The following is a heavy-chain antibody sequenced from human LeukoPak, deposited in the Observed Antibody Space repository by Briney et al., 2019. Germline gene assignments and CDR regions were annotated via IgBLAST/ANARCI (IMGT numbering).Heavy chain of an antibody. CDR3: ARAGGYSGYDIDY. D-gene: IGHD5-12*01. V-gene: IGHV4-34*01. CDR1: GGSFSGYY. J-gene: IGHJ4*02. Sequence: SETLSLTCAVYGGSFSGYYWSWIRQPPGKGLEWIGEINHSGSTNYNPSLKSRVTISVDTSKNQSSLKLSSVTAADTAVYYCARAGGYSGYDIDYWGQGTLVTVSS. CDR2: INHSGST.